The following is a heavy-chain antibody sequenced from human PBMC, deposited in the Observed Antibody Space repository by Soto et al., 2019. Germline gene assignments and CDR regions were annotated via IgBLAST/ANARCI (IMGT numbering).Heavy chain of an antibody. Sequence: ASVKVSCKASGYTFTSYAMHWVRQAPGQRLEWMGWINAGNGNTKYSQKFQGRVTITRDTSASTAYMELSSLRSEDTAVYYCARERIAAAGDGMGVWGQGTTVTVSS. CDR2: INAGNGNT. CDR1: GYTFTSYA. D-gene: IGHD6-13*01. V-gene: IGHV1-3*01. J-gene: IGHJ6*02. CDR3: ARERIAAAGDGMGV.